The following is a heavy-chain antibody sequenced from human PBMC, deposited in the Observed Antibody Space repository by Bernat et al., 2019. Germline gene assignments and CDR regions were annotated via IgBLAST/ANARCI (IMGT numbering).Heavy chain of an antibody. V-gene: IGHV4-4*07. J-gene: IGHJ4*02. CDR2: IYTSGST. CDR1: GGSISSYY. Sequence: QVQLQESGPGLVKPSETLSLTCTVSGGSISSYYWSWILQPAGKGLEWIGRIYTSGSTNYNPSLKSRVTMSVDTSKNQFSLKLSSVTAADTTVYYCARDVTWNYVSLFDYWGQGTLVTVSS. D-gene: IGHD1-7*01. CDR3: ARDVTWNYVSLFDY.